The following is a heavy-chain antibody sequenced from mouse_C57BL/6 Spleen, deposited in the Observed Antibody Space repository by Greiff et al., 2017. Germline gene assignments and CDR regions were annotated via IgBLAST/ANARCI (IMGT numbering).Heavy chain of an antibody. CDR2: ISDGGSYT. V-gene: IGHV5-4*03. J-gene: IGHJ4*01. CDR1: GFTFSSYA. D-gene: IGHD1-1*01. Sequence: DVMLVESGGGLVKPGGSLKLSCAASGFTFSSYAMSWVRQTPEKRLEWVATISDGGSYTYYPDNVKGRFTISRDNAKNNLYLQMSHLKSEDTAMYYCASPYYYGSSPYAMDYWGQGTSVTVSS. CDR3: ASPYYYGSSPYAMDY.